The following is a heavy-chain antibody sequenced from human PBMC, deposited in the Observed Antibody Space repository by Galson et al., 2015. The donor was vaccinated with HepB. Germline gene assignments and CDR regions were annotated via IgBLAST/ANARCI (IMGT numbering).Heavy chain of an antibody. CDR3: ASPLWYSGSGSYIY. V-gene: IGHV1-3*01. D-gene: IGHD3-10*01. Sequence: SVKVSCKASGYIFTSYAMHWVRQAPGQRLEWMGWINGGNGNTKYSQKFQDRVTITRDTSASTAYMELSSLRSEDTAVYYCASPLWYSGSGSYIYWGQGTLVTVSS. CDR1: GYIFTSYA. J-gene: IGHJ4*02. CDR2: INGGNGNT.